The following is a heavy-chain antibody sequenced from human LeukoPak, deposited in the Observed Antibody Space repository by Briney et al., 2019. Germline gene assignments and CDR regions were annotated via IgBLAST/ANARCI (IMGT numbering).Heavy chain of an antibody. CDR2: INSDGSST. CDR3: ARGGYCGGGSCYFPFDY. J-gene: IGHJ4*02. Sequence: GGSLRLSCAASGFTFSSYWMHWVRQAPGKGLVWVSRINSDGSSTSYADSVKGRFTISRDNAKNTLYLQMNSLRAEDTAVYYCARGGYCGGGSCYFPFDYWGQGTLVTVSS. CDR1: GFTFSSYW. V-gene: IGHV3-74*01. D-gene: IGHD2-15*01.